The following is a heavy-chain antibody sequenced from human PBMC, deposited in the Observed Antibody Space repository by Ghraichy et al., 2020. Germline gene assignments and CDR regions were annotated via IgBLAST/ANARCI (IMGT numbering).Heavy chain of an antibody. CDR2: IFTSGSP. CDR3: ARGGYSRVDY. V-gene: IGHV4-4*07. Sequence: SETLSLTCTVSGGSISSYYWSWIRQPAGKGLEWIGRIFTSGSPNYNPSLKSRVTMSVDTSKNQFSLRLSSVTAADTGVYYCARGGYSRVDYWGQGTLVTVSS. CDR1: GGSISSYY. D-gene: IGHD6-13*01. J-gene: IGHJ4*02.